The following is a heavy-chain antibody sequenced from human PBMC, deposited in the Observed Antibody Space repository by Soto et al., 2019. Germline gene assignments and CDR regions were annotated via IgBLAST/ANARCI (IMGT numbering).Heavy chain of an antibody. V-gene: IGHV3-66*01. Sequence: EVQLVESGGGLVQPGGSLRLSCAASGFTVSSNYMCWVRQAPGKGLEWVSVIYSGGSTYYADSVKGRFTISRDNSKNTLYLQMNSLRAEDTAVYYCAREGSYGPESWFDPWGQGTLVTVSS. J-gene: IGHJ5*02. D-gene: IGHD5-18*01. CDR2: IYSGGST. CDR1: GFTVSSNY. CDR3: AREGSYGPESWFDP.